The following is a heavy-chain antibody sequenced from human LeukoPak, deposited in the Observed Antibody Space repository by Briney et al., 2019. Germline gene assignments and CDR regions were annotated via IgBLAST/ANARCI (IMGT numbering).Heavy chain of an antibody. J-gene: IGHJ4*02. CDR2: INHGGST. CDR3: ARVPDDSSGYSHFDY. CDR1: GGSFSGYY. V-gene: IGHV4-34*01. D-gene: IGHD3-22*01. Sequence: PSETLSLTCAVYGGSFSGYYWSWIRQPPGKGLEWIGEINHGGSTNYNPSLKSRVTISVDTSKNQFSLKLSSVTAADTAVYYCARVPDDSSGYSHFDYWGQGTLVTVSS.